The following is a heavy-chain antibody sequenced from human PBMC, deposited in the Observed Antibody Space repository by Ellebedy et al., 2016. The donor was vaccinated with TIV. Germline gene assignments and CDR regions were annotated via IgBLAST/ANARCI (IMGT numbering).Heavy chain of an antibody. V-gene: IGHV3-7*03. CDR2: IKQDGSET. CDR3: ARINWNKFDY. Sequence: GESLKISCTASAFTFSSHWMSWVRQAPGKGLEWVANIKQDGSETYYVDSVKGRFIISRDNAKNSLYLQMNSLRAEDTAVYYCARINWNKFDYWGQGTLVTVSS. CDR1: AFTFSSHW. D-gene: IGHD1/OR15-1a*01. J-gene: IGHJ4*02.